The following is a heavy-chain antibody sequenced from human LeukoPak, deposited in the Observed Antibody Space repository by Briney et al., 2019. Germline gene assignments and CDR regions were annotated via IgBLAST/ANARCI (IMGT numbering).Heavy chain of an antibody. CDR3: ARRYSNYFFDY. Sequence: PSETLSLTCTVSGGSISSYYWSWIRQPPGKGLEWIGYIYYSGTSNYSPSLYSRVTMSVDTSKNQFSLKLSSVTAADTAVYYCARRYSNYFFDYWGQGTLVTVSS. CDR2: IYYSGTS. V-gene: IGHV4-59*01. J-gene: IGHJ4*02. D-gene: IGHD4-11*01. CDR1: GGSISSYY.